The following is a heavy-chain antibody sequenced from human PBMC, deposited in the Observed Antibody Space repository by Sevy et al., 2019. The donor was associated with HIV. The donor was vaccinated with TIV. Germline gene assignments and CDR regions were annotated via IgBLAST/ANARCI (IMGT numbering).Heavy chain of an antibody. CDR2: IYHSGST. D-gene: IGHD3-22*01. J-gene: IGHJ3*02. V-gene: IGHV4-30-2*01. CDR3: ARVTYYYDSSGYYGDAFDI. CDR1: GGSISSGGYC. Sequence: SETLSLTCAVSGGSISSGGYCWSWIRQPPGKGLEWIGYIYHSGSTYYNPSLKSRVTISVDRSKNQFSLKLSSVTAADTAVYYCARVTYYYDSSGYYGDAFDIWGQGTMVTVSS.